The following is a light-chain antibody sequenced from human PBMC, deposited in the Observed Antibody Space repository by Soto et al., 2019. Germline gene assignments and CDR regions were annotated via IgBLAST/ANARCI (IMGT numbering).Light chain of an antibody. V-gene: IGKV2-28*01. J-gene: IGKJ5*01. CDR1: QSLLHSNGYNY. CDR2: LGS. CDR3: MQRTHVPIT. Sequence: DIVMTQSPLSLPVTPGEPASISCRSSQSLLHSNGYNYLDWYLQKPGQSPQLLIYLGSNRASGVPDRFSGSGSGTDFTLKISRVEAEDVGVYYCMQRTHVPITFGQGTRLEMK.